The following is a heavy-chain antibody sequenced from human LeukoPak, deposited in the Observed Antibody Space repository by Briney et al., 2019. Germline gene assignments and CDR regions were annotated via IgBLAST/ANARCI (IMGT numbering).Heavy chain of an antibody. J-gene: IGHJ6*02. CDR2: ISVSGTT. D-gene: IGHD1-1*01. V-gene: IGHV3-23*01. Sequence: QPGGSLRLSCAASGFTFSSYAMRWVRQAPGKGLEWVSSISVSGTTFYADSVKGRFTISRDNSKNTVNLQMNSLRAEDTAVYYCARSGGWDGMDVWGQGTAVTVSS. CDR3: ARSGGWDGMDV. CDR1: GFTFSSYA.